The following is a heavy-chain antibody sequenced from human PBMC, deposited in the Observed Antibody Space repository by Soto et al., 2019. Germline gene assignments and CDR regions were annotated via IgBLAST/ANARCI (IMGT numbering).Heavy chain of an antibody. CDR1: GYTFTSYG. CDR2: ISAYNGNT. V-gene: IGHV1-18*01. J-gene: IGHJ6*02. D-gene: IGHD2-2*01. Sequence: QVQLVQSGAEVKKPGASVKVSCKASGYTFTSYGISWVRQAPGQGLEWMGWISAYNGNTNYAQKLQGRVTMTTDTSTSTAYMELRSLRSDDTAVYYCAKDQVVPAAQETDGMDVWGQGTTVTVSS. CDR3: AKDQVVPAAQETDGMDV.